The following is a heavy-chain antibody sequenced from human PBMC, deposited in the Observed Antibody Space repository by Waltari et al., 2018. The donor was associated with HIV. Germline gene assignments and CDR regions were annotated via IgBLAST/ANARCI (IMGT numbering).Heavy chain of an antibody. J-gene: IGHJ4*02. CDR3: ATVLVRTSWVITTAPFDY. CDR1: GFAVLNHY. CDR2: IYSNATT. Sequence: EVQLVESGGGLIQPGGSLRLACAASGFAVLNHYLSWVRQAPGKGREWVSLIYSNATTYYADSVKGRFTISRDNSKNTLYLQMNSLRADDTAVYFCATVLVRTSWVITTAPFDYWGQGTLVTVSS. D-gene: IGHD3-22*01. V-gene: IGHV3-53*01.